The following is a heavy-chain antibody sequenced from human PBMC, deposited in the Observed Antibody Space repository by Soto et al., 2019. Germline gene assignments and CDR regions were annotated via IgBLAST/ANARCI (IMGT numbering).Heavy chain of an antibody. Sequence: SETLSLTCTVSGGSVSSGSYYWSWIRQPPGKGLEWIGYIYYSGSTNYNPSLKSRVTISVDTSKNQFSLKLSSVTAADTAVYYCARAEFGDPIYYYYGMDVWGQGTTVTVSS. CDR3: ARAEFGDPIYYYYGMDV. J-gene: IGHJ6*02. V-gene: IGHV4-61*01. D-gene: IGHD3-10*01. CDR1: GGSVSSGSYY. CDR2: IYYSGST.